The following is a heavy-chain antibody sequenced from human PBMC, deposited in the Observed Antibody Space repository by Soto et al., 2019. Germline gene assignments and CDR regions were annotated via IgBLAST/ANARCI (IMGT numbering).Heavy chain of an antibody. CDR2: IIPISGTA. CDR1: GGTFSSYA. V-gene: IGHV1-69*01. J-gene: IGHJ6*02. Sequence: QVQLVQSGAEVKKPGSSVKVSCKASGGTFSSYAISWVRQAPGQGLEWMGGIIPISGTANYAQKFQGRVTITADESTSTAYMELSSPRAEDTAGYYCVRSQGSSTSLEIYYYYYYGMDVWGQGTTVTVSS. D-gene: IGHD2-2*01. CDR3: VRSQGSSTSLEIYYYYYYGMDV.